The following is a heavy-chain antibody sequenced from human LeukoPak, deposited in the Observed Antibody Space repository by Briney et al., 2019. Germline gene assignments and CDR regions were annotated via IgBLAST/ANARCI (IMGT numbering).Heavy chain of an antibody. V-gene: IGHV1-24*01. J-gene: IGHJ4*02. D-gene: IGHD6-13*01. CDR2: FDPEDGET. Sequence: ASVKVSCKVSGYTLTELSTHWVRQAPGKGLEWMGGFDPEDGETIYAQKFQGRVTMTEDTSTDTAYMELSSLRSEDTAVYYCATSGDRLSPYSSSWYYFDYWGQGTLVTVSS. CDR1: GYTLTELS. CDR3: ATSGDRLSPYSSSWYYFDY.